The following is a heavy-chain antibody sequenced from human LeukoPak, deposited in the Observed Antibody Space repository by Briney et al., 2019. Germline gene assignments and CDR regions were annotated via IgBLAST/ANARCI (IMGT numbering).Heavy chain of an antibody. CDR1: GFTFSDYY. D-gene: IGHD2-15*01. J-gene: IGHJ4*02. CDR2: ISSSSSTI. V-gene: IGHV3-11*04. CDR3: ARARYCSGGSCYFFDY. Sequence: GGSLRLSCAASGFTFSDYYMSWIRQAPGKGLEWVSYISSSSSTIYYADSVKGRFTISRDNAKNSLYLQMNSLRAEDTAVYYCARARYCSGGSCYFFDYWGQGTLVTVSS.